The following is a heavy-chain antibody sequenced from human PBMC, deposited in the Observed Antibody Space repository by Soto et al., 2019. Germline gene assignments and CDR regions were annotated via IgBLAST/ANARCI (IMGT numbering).Heavy chain of an antibody. V-gene: IGHV3-21*01. J-gene: IGHJ4*02. D-gene: IGHD5-18*01. CDR1: GFTFSSYS. CDR2: ISSSSSYI. CDR3: ARVRGYSYGSLDY. Sequence: VLLVESGGGLVKPGGSLRLSCAASGFTFSSYSMNWVRQAPGKGLEWVSSISSSSSYIYYADSVKGRFTISRDNAKTSLYLQMNSLRAEDTAVYYCARVRGYSYGSLDYWGQGTLVTVSS.